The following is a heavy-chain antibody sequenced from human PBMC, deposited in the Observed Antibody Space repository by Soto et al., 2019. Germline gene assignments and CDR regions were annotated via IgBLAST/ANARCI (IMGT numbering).Heavy chain of an antibody. D-gene: IGHD6-6*01. Sequence: QVQLQESGPGLVKPSQTLSLTCTVSGGSISSGDYYWSWIRQPPGKGLEWIGYIYHSGSTYYNPSLQSRVTISVNTSKTQFSLKLSSVTAADTAVYYCARERPDGARLDPWGQGTLVTVSS. CDR2: IYHSGST. CDR1: GGSISSGDYY. CDR3: ARERPDGARLDP. V-gene: IGHV4-30-4*01. J-gene: IGHJ5*02.